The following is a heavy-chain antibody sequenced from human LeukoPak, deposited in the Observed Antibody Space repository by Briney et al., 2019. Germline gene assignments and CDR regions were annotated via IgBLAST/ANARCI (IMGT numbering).Heavy chain of an antibody. Sequence: SVKVSCKASGGTFSSYTINWVRQAPGQGLEWVGRIIPIFGTANYAQKFQGRVTITTDESTSTAYMELSSLRSEDTAVYYCARGVSGYQGYYNMDVWDKGTTVTVSS. CDR2: IIPIFGTA. CDR3: ARGVSGYQGYYNMDV. V-gene: IGHV1-69*05. D-gene: IGHD3-22*01. CDR1: GGTFSSYT. J-gene: IGHJ6*03.